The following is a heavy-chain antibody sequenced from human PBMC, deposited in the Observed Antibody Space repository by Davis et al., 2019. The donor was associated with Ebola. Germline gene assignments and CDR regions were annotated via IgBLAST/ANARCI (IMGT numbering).Heavy chain of an antibody. CDR1: GFTFSSYW. D-gene: IGHD1-1*01. CDR2: IKQDGSEK. CDR3: ATIDSNGDY. J-gene: IGHJ4*02. V-gene: IGHV3-7*03. Sequence: GESLKISCAASGFTFSSYWMSWVRQAPGKGLEWVANIKQDGSEKYYVDSVKGRFTISRDNAKNSLYVQMNSLRAEDTALYYCATIDSNGDYWGQGTLVTVSS.